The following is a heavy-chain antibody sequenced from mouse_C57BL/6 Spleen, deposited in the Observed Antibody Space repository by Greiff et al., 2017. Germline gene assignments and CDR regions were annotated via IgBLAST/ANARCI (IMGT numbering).Heavy chain of an antibody. D-gene: IGHD1-1*01. J-gene: IGHJ2*01. CDR2: IYPSDSET. V-gene: IGHV1-61*01. CDR3: ARPFSYYGSSYGY. CDR1: GYTFTSYW. Sequence: QVQLQQPGAELVRPGSSVKLSCKASGYTFTSYWMDWVKQRPGQGLDWIGNIYPSDSETHYNQKFKDKATLTVDKSSSTAYMQLSNLTSEDSAVYDCARPFSYYGSSYGYWGQGTTLTVSS.